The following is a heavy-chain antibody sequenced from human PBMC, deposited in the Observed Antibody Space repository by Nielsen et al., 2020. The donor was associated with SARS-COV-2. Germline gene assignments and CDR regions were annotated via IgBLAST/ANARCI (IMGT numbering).Heavy chain of an antibody. D-gene: IGHD6-19*01. CDR1: GFTFSSYS. CDR3: ARESGSGWTLSSSVYFDY. J-gene: IGHJ4*02. Sequence: GGSLRLSCAASGFTFSSYSMNWVRQAPGKGLEWLSYISGNSGTIHYADSVKGRFTISRDNAKNSLYLQMNSLRDEDTAVYYCARESGSGWTLSSSVYFDYWGQGTLVTVSS. V-gene: IGHV3-48*02. CDR2: ISGNSGTI.